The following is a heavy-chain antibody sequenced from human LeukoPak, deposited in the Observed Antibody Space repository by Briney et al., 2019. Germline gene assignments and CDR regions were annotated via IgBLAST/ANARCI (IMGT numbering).Heavy chain of an antibody. J-gene: IGHJ4*02. V-gene: IGHV1-8*01. D-gene: IGHD3-10*01. CDR3: ARRVWTYGSGSYYLYFDY. CDR1: GYTFTSYG. Sequence: EASVKVSCKASGYTFTSYGINWVRQATGQGLEWMGWMNPNSGNTGYAQKFQGRVTMTRNTSISTAYMELSSLRSEDTAVYYCARRVWTYGSGSYYLYFDYWGQGTLVTVSS. CDR2: MNPNSGNT.